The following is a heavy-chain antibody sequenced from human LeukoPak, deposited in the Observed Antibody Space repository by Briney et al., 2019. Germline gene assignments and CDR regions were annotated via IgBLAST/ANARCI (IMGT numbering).Heavy chain of an antibody. CDR3: ASDYGGTGDAFDI. J-gene: IGHJ3*02. CDR2: IYYSGST. Sequence: SETLSLTCTVSGGSISSYYWSWIRQPPGKGLEWIGYIYYSGSTNYNPSLKSRVTISVDTSKNQFSLKLSSVTAADTAVYYRASDYGGTGDAFDIWGQGTMVTVSS. CDR1: GGSISSYY. D-gene: IGHD4-17*01. V-gene: IGHV4-59*08.